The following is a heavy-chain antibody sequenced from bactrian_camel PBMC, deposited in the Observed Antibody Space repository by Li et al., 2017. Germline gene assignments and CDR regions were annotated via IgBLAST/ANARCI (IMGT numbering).Heavy chain of an antibody. CDR1: GYTVSSKC. Sequence: QLVESGGGSVQAGGSLRLSCAASGYTVSSKCMGWLRQAPGKEREGVASIVPNGITTYYADSVKGRFSISKDNAGSTLYLQMNDLRPEDTAMYFRAARPISTRDCVAGGTAEFGYWGQGTQVTVS. J-gene: IGHJ6*01. V-gene: IGHV3S28*01. D-gene: IGHD1*01. CDR2: IVPNGITT. CDR3: AARPISTRDCVAGGTAEFGY.